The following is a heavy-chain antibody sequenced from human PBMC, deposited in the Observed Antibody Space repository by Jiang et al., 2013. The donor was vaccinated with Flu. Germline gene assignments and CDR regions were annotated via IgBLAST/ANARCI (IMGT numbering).Heavy chain of an antibody. CDR3: ARLEGSSHYYYYYMDV. V-gene: IGHV4-34*01. D-gene: IGHD6-6*01. CDR2: INHSGST. CDR1: GGSFSGYY. Sequence: LLKPSETLSLTCAVYGGSFSGYYWSWIRQPPGKGLEWIGEINHSGSTNYNPSLKSRVTISVDTSKNQFSLKLSSVTAADTAVYYCARLEGSSHYYYYYMDVWGKRGHGHRLL. J-gene: IGHJ6*03.